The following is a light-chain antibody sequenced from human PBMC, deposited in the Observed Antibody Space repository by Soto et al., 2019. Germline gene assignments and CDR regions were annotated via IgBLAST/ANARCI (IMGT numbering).Light chain of an antibody. CDR1: SSDVGGYNY. V-gene: IGLV2-14*01. CDR2: DVS. J-gene: IGLJ1*01. Sequence: QSALTKPASVNGAPGQSITISCTGTSSDVGGYNYVSWYQQHPGKAPKLMIYDVSNRPSGVSNRFSGSKSGNTASLTISGLQAEDEADYYCSSYTSSSTLFYVFGTGTKVTVL. CDR3: SSYTSSSTLFYV.